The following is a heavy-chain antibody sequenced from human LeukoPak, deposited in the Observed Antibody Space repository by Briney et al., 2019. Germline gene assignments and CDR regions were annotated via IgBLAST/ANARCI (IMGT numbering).Heavy chain of an antibody. CDR3: AREAQIITMVRGYFDY. D-gene: IGHD3-10*01. J-gene: IGHJ4*02. Sequence: GGSLRPSCAASGFTFSDYYMSWIRQAPGKGLEWVSYISSSGSTIYYADSVKGRFTISRDNAKNSLYLQMNSLRAEDTAVYYCAREAQIITMVRGYFDYWGQGTLVTVSS. V-gene: IGHV3-11*04. CDR1: GFTFSDYY. CDR2: ISSSGSTI.